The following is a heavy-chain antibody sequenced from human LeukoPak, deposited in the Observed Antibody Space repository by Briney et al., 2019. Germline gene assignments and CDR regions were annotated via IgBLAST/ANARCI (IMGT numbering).Heavy chain of an antibody. J-gene: IGHJ3*02. V-gene: IGHV3-53*01. CDR3: ARDLLRSDAFDI. Sequence: GGSLRLSCAASGFTVSNNYMSWVRQAPGKGLEWVSVIYAGGSPYYADSVKGRFTISRDNSKNTLYLQMNSLRAEDTAVYYCARDLLRSDAFDIWGQGTMVTVSS. D-gene: IGHD4-17*01. CDR2: IYAGGSP. CDR1: GFTVSNNY.